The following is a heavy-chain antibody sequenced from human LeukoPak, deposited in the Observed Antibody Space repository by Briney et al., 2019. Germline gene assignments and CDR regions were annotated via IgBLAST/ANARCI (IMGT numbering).Heavy chain of an antibody. D-gene: IGHD4-17*01. CDR1: GFTFNGYW. V-gene: IGHV3-7*01. CDR2: IKQDRSEK. CDR3: ARDPYGDYAGQGYFDY. J-gene: IGHJ4*02. Sequence: GSLRLSCAASGFTFNGYWMSWVRQAPGKGLEWVANIKQDRSEKYYVDSVKGRFTISRDNAKNSLYLQMNSLRAEDTAVYYCARDPYGDYAGQGYFDYWGQGTLVIVSS.